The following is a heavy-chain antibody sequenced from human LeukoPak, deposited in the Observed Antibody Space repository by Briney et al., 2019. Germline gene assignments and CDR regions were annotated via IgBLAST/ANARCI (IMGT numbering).Heavy chain of an antibody. CDR1: GFAFSDYW. D-gene: IGHD4-17*01. Sequence: PGGSLRLSCEASGFAFSDYWMHWIRQVPGKGPVWVSGINSIETTIIYADSVKGRFTISRDNIKNTLYLQMTRLRVEDMAIYYCARADFADYHFDYWGRGTLVTVSS. CDR2: INSIETTI. V-gene: IGHV3-74*01. J-gene: IGHJ4*02. CDR3: ARADFADYHFDY.